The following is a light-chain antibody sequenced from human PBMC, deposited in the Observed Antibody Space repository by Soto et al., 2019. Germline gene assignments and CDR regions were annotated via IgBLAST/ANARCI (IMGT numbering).Light chain of an antibody. J-gene: IGLJ2*01. V-gene: IGLV2-14*01. CDR2: EVS. CDR3: SAFTSSNTLVV. CDR1: SSDVGGYNY. Sequence: QSALTQPASVSGSPGQSITISCTGTSSDVGGYNYVSWYQPHPGKAPRLMIYEVSFRPSGVSNRFSGSKSDNTASLTISGLQADDEADYYCSAFTSSNTLVVFGGGTKLTVL.